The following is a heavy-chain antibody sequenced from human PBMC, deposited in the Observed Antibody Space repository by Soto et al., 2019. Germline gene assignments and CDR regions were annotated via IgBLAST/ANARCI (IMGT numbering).Heavy chain of an antibody. Sequence: QVQLVQSGAEVKKPGSSVKVSCKASGGTFSSYAISWVRQAPGQGLEWMGGIIPIFGTANYAQKFQGRVTTTADESTSTAYMELSSLRSEDTAVYYCARKGENYDFWSGYYLYWGQGTLVTVSS. J-gene: IGHJ4*02. CDR1: GGTFSSYA. D-gene: IGHD3-3*01. CDR2: IIPIFGTA. V-gene: IGHV1-69*01. CDR3: ARKGENYDFWSGYYLY.